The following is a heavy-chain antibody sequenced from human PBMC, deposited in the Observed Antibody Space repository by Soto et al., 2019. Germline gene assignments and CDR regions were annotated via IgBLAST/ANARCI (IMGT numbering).Heavy chain of an antibody. Sequence: GGSLRLSCAASGFTFSNYAMNWVRQAPGKGLEWASVISDSGDSTYYADSVKGRFTISRDKSKNTLYLHMNSLTAEDTAVYYCAKDGFSGSGKYYFDYWGQGTLVTVSS. V-gene: IGHV3-23*01. J-gene: IGHJ4*02. CDR2: ISDSGDST. CDR1: GFTFSNYA. CDR3: AKDGFSGSGKYYFDY. D-gene: IGHD3-10*01.